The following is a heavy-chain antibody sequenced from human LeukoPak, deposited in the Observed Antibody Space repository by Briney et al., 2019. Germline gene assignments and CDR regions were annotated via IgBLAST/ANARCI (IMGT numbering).Heavy chain of an antibody. CDR1: GFRFSDFT. V-gene: IGHV3-23*01. J-gene: IGHJ6*02. Sequence: GGSLRLSCAASGFRFSDFTMTWVRQAPGKGPEWVSAIGGRGTSTYYADSLGGRFTISRDNSKNTLYLQMNSLRAEDTAVYYCAKDLARSIAAAGPWDYYYYGMDVWGQGTTVTVSS. CDR3: AKDLARSIAAAGPWDYYYYGMDV. CDR2: IGGRGTST. D-gene: IGHD6-13*01.